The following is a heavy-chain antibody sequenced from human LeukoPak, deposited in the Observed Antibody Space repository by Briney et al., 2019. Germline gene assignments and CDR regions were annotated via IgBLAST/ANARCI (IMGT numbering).Heavy chain of an antibody. D-gene: IGHD6-6*01. J-gene: IGHJ6*02. V-gene: IGHV3-13*01. Sequence: GGSLRLSCAASGFTFSSFDMHWVRQPTGKGLEWVSGIGSAGDTYYPGSVKGRFTISRENAKNSLYLQMNSLRAGDTAVYYCARGSDGMDVWGQGTTVTVSS. CDR1: GFTFSSFD. CDR2: IGSAGDT. CDR3: ARGSDGMDV.